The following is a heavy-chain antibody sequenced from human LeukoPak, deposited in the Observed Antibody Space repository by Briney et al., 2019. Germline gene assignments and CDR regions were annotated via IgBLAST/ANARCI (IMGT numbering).Heavy chain of an antibody. Sequence: GASVKVSCKASGYTFTSYGISWVRQAPGQGLEWMGWISAYNGNTNYAQKLQGRVTMTTDTSTSTAYMELRSLRSDDTAVYYCARSSSSWPKNTAYWYFDLWGRGTLVTVSS. V-gene: IGHV1-18*01. D-gene: IGHD6-13*01. J-gene: IGHJ2*01. CDR3: ARSSSSWPKNTAYWYFDL. CDR1: GYTFTSYG. CDR2: ISAYNGNT.